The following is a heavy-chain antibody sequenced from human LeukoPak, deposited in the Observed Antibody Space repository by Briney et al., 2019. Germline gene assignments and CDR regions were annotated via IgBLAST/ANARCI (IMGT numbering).Heavy chain of an antibody. CDR1: GGSISSSSYY. V-gene: IGHV4-39*07. Sequence: PSETLSLTCTVSGGSISSSSYYWGWIRQPPGKGLEWIGNIYYSGSTYYNPPLKSRVTISVDTSKNQFSLKLSSVTAADTAVYYRARDPSVITGGITITWGQGTLVTVSS. D-gene: IGHD3-9*01. CDR2: IYYSGST. J-gene: IGHJ5*02. CDR3: ARDPSVITGGITIT.